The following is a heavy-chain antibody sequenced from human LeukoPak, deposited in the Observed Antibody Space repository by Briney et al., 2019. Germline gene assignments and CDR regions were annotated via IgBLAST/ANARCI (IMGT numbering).Heavy chain of an antibody. V-gene: IGHV4-39*01. D-gene: IGHD3-16*01. CDR3: ERLWVGYYYMDV. Sequence: SETLSPTCTVSGGSISSSSYYWGWIRQPPGKGLEWIGSIYYSGSTYYNPSLKSRVTISVDTSKNQFSLKLSSVTAADTAVYYCERLWVGYYYMDVWGKGTTVTVSS. J-gene: IGHJ6*03. CDR2: IYYSGST. CDR1: GGSISSSSYY.